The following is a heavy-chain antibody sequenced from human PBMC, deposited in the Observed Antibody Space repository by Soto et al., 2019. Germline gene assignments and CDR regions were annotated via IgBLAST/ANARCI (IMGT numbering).Heavy chain of an antibody. V-gene: IGHV4-59*08. CDR1: GGSISSYD. Sequence: SETLSLTCTVSGGSISSYDWSWIRQHPGKGLEWIGYIYYSGSTNYNPSPKSRVTISVDTSKNQFSLKLSSVTAADTAVYFCARHKLRVAGADALDIWGQGTMVTVSS. CDR3: ARHKLRVAGADALDI. J-gene: IGHJ3*02. D-gene: IGHD6-19*01. CDR2: IYYSGST.